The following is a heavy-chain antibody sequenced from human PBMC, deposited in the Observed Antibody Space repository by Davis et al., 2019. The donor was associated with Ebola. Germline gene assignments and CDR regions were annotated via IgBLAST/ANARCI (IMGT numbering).Heavy chain of an antibody. CDR3: ARDPGGIVAIEFDY. Sequence: GGSLRLSCAASGFTFSSYWMSWVRQAPGKGLEWVANIKQDGSEKYYVDSVKGRFTISRDNAKNSLYLQMNSLRAEDTAVYYWARDPGGIVAIEFDYWGQGTLVTVSS. V-gene: IGHV3-7*01. CDR1: GFTFSSYW. D-gene: IGHD5-12*01. CDR2: IKQDGSEK. J-gene: IGHJ4*02.